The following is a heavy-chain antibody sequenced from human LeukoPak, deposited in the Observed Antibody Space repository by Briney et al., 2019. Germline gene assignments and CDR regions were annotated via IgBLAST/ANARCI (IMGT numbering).Heavy chain of an antibody. CDR2: IYYSGST. J-gene: IGHJ4*02. Sequence: SETLSLTCTVSGGSISSCYWSWIRQPPGKGLEWIGYIYYSGSTNYNPSLKSRVTISVDTSKNQFSLKLSSVTAADTAVYYCARNYYDSSGYRRAFFDYWGQGTLVTVSS. D-gene: IGHD3-22*01. V-gene: IGHV4-59*01. CDR1: GGSISSCY. CDR3: ARNYYDSSGYRRAFFDY.